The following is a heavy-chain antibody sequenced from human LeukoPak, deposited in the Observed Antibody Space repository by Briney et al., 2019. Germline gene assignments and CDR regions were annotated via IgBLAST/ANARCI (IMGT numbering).Heavy chain of an antibody. J-gene: IGHJ5*02. V-gene: IGHV6-1*01. CDR3: ARRLTQYDCFDP. CDR2: TYYRSTWYN. Sequence: SQTLSLTCAISGDSVSSNSAAWNWIRQSPSRGLEWLGRTYYRSTWYNDYAVSVRGRITVNPDTSTNQFSLHLNSVTPEDTAVYYCARRLTQYDCFDPWGQGILVTVSS. D-gene: IGHD2-2*01. CDR1: GDSVSSNSAA.